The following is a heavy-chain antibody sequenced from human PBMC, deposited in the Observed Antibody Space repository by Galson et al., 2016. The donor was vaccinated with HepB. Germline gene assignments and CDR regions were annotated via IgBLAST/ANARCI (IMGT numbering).Heavy chain of an antibody. D-gene: IGHD3-10*01. Sequence: SVKVSCKASGGTFSSYAINWVRQAPGQGLEWMGGIIPIFGTTDYAQMFQGRATITADKSTATAYLELSSLRSEDTAIYYCAKNSGASGSYSEYFDQWGQGTLVAVSS. J-gene: IGHJ4*02. V-gene: IGHV1-69*06. CDR3: AKNSGASGSYSEYFDQ. CDR1: GGTFSSYA. CDR2: IIPIFGTT.